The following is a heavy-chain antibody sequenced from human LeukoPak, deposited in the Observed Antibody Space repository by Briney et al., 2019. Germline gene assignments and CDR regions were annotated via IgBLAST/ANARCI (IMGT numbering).Heavy chain of an antibody. CDR1: GFTFTNYP. J-gene: IGHJ4*02. D-gene: IGHD2-15*01. Sequence: GGSLRLSCAASGFTFTNYPMTWVRQAPGKGLEWVSAISPGGSDTKYADSVKGRSTISRDNSKNTLFLQMNSLRVEDTAVYYCTKDWSAAYWGQRTLVTVSS. CDR2: ISPGGSDT. V-gene: IGHV3-23*01. CDR3: TKDWSAAY.